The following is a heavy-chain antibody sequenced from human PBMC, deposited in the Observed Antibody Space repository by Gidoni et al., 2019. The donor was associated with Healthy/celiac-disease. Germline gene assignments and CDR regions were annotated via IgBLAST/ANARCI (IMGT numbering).Heavy chain of an antibody. J-gene: IGHJ4*02. V-gene: IGHV3-30*18. D-gene: IGHD6-19*01. CDR1: GFTFSSYG. Sequence: QVQLVESGGGVVQPGRSLRLSCAASGFTFSSYGMHWVRQAPGKGLAWVAVISYDGSNKYYADSVKGRFTISRDNSKNTLYLQMNSLRAEDTAVYYCAKDLGGWSDYWGQGTLVTVSS. CDR3: AKDLGGWSDY. CDR2: ISYDGSNK.